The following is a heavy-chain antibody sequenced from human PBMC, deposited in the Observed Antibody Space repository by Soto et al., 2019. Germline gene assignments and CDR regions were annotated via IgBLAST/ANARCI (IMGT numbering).Heavy chain of an antibody. CDR3: ARGDIVVVPAAMSWFDP. V-gene: IGHV4-59*08. J-gene: IGHJ5*02. Sequence: PSETLSLTCTVSGGSISSYYWSWIRQPPGKGLEWIGYIYYSGSTNYNPSLKSRVTISVDTSKNQFSLKLSSVTAADTAVYYCARGDIVVVPAAMSWFDPWGQGTLVTVSS. CDR1: GGSISSYY. D-gene: IGHD2-2*01. CDR2: IYYSGST.